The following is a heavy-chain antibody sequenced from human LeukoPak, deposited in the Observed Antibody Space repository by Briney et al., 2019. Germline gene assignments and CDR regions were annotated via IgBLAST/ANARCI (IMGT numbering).Heavy chain of an antibody. D-gene: IGHD6-19*01. CDR3: ATGGGSKSGWYFFYFDY. CDR2: INPNSGVA. V-gene: IGHV1-2*02. J-gene: IGHJ4*02. CDR1: GYTFTGYY. Sequence: ASVKVSCTASGYTFTGYYMHWVRQAPGQGLEWMGWINPNSGVANFAQKFQDRVTMTRDTSISTAYMELSGLRSDDTAVYYCATGGGSKSGWYFFYFDYWGQGTLVTVSP.